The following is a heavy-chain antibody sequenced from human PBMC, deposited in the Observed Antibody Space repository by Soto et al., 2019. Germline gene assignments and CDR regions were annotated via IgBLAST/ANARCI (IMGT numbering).Heavy chain of an antibody. J-gene: IGHJ4*02. CDR2: IIPILGIP. V-gene: IGHV1-69*04. Sequence: QVLLVQSGAEVKKPGSSVKVSCKASGVSFSDSTISWVRQAPGQGLEWMGKIIPILGIPNFAQKFQGRVTTTADKYTSTAYTELSSLRSEDTAVYYCGTDSVSDWRPGVGYWGPGTLVTVSS. CDR1: GVSFSDST. CDR3: GTDSVSDWRPGVGY. D-gene: IGHD6-19*01.